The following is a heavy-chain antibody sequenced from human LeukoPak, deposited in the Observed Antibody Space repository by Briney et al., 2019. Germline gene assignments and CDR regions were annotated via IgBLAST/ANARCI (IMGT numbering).Heavy chain of an antibody. CDR1: GFTFSSYA. CDR2: ISGSGDST. J-gene: IGHJ4*02. V-gene: IGHV3-23*01. D-gene: IGHD5-12*01. CDR3: ARVGYSGYDYDY. Sequence: GGSLRLSCEASGFTFSSYAMSWVRQAPGKGQEWVSVISGSGDSTYYADSVEGRCTSSRDNSKDALYLQMNSLRAEDTAVYYCARVGYSGYDYDYWGQGRLVSVSS.